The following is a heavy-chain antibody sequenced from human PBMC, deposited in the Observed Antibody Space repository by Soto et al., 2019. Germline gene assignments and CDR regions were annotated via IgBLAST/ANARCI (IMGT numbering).Heavy chain of an antibody. CDR2: IYFTGNT. CDR1: GGSITSSSHL. J-gene: IGHJ5*02. V-gene: IGHV4-39*01. D-gene: IGHD6-25*01. CDR3: AGQTFTIAAASYGRSNWFDP. Sequence: PSETLSLTCTASGGSITSSSHLWGCFRQPPGKGLEWIGTIYFTGNTYYTPSLKSRLTMSIDTSKNEFSLRLNSVTAADTAVYYCAGQTFTIAAASYGRSNWFDPWGPGTLVTVSS.